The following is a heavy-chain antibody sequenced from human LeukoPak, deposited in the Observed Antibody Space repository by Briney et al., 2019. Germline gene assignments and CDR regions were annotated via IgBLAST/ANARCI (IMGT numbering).Heavy chain of an antibody. D-gene: IGHD1-1*01. J-gene: IGHJ4*02. CDR3: ARTVTTGSYYFDY. CDR2: ISGDGGTT. Sequence: GGSLRLSCAASAFSFNNYAMTWVRQAPGKGLEWVSGISGDGGTTSYADSVKGRFTISRDISKDTLYLQMSSLRAEDTAVYYCARTVTTGSYYFDYRGQGTLVTVSS. CDR1: AFSFNNYA. V-gene: IGHV3-23*01.